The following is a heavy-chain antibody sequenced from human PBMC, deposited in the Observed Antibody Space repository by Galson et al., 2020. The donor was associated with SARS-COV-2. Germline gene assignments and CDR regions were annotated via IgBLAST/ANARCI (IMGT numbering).Heavy chain of an antibody. CDR2: LSYDGIHK. CDR1: GFNSRTSV. CDR3: ARDPVQIAYSSYYYGMDV. V-gene: IGHV3-30*04. J-gene: IGHJ6*02. Sequence: GGSLRLSCTTSGFNSRTSVMHWVRQAPGKGLEWVAALSYDGIHKFSGDSVRGRFTISRDDSKDTLYLQMNSLRPEDTAVYYCARDPVQIAYSSYYYGMDVWGQGTSVSVSS. D-gene: IGHD5-18*01.